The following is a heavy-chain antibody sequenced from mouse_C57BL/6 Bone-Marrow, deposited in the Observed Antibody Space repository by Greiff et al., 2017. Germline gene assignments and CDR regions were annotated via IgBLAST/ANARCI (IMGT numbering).Heavy chain of an antibody. D-gene: IGHD3-3*01. CDR2: INPSNGGT. CDR1: GYTFTSYW. CDR3: ARERGWEIDY. Sequence: VQLQQPGTELVKPGASVKLSCTASGYTFTSYWMHWVKQRPGQGLEWIGNINPSNGGTNYTEKFQSKVTLSLDKSTSTAYMQNSSLTSKDSAVYECARERGWEIDYWSQGTTLTVSS. J-gene: IGHJ2*01. V-gene: IGHV1-53*01.